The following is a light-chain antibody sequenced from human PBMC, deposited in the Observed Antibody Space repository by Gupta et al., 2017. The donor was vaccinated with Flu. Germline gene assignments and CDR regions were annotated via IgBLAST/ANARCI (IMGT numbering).Light chain of an antibody. CDR1: QSISSE. J-gene: IGKJ4*01. V-gene: IGKV3-11*01. CDR3: QQRSNWPLT. CDR2: DAS. Sequence: PATLAWYTGERATLSCRASQSISSELARYKQKPGQAPRLLIYDASNRATGIPARFSGSGSGTDITLTISSLEPEDFAVYYCQQRSNWPLTFGGGTKVEIK.